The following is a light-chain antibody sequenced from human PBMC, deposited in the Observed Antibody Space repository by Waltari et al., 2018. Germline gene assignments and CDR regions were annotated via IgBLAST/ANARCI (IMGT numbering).Light chain of an antibody. J-gene: IGKJ4*01. CDR2: AAS. CDR3: QQSSSTPLT. Sequence: DIQMTQSPPSLSASVGDRVTITCRASQSISNYLNWYQHKPGKVPELLIYAASSLQSGVPSRISGSGSGTDFTLTISSLQPEDFATYYCQQSSSTPLTFGGGTKVEIK. CDR1: QSISNY. V-gene: IGKV1-39*01.